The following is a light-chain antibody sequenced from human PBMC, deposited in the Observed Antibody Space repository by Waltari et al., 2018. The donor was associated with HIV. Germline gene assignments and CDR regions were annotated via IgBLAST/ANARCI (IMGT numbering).Light chain of an antibody. V-gene: IGKV1-39*01. CDR1: EYIDKS. J-gene: IGKJ2*01. Sequence: LQMTQFPSSLSATIGGTVIITCWATEYIDKSVNWYQLKFGKAPNLLIFAASSFHTGASSRFIGGGFGTDFSLAISDLHSEDAATYYCQQSYSTLLYTFGQGSKLEI. CDR3: QQSYSTLLYT. CDR2: AAS.